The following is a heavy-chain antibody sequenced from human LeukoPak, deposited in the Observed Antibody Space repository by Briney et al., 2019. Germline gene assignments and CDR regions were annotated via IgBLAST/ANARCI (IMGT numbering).Heavy chain of an antibody. CDR2: INPSGGST. Sequence: ASVKVSCEASGYTFTSYYMHWVRQAPGQGLEWMGIINPSGGSTSYAQKFQGRVTMTRDTSTSTVYMELSSLRSEDTAVYYCARDLAVAGVFDYWGQGTLVTVSS. CDR3: ARDLAVAGVFDY. V-gene: IGHV1-46*01. J-gene: IGHJ4*02. CDR1: GYTFTSYY. D-gene: IGHD6-19*01.